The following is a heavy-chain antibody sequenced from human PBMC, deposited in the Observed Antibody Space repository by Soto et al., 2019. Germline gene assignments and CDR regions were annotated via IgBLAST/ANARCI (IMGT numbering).Heavy chain of an antibody. J-gene: IGHJ4*02. D-gene: IGHD5-18*01. CDR2: IWYDGSNK. Sequence: QVQLVESGGGVVQPGRSLRLSCAASGFTFSSYGMHWVRQAPGKGLEWVAVIWYDGSNKYYADSVKGRFTISRDNSKNTLYLQMNSLRAEDTAVYYCARGGMGYSYDQGGFDYWGQGTLVTVSS. CDR3: ARGGMGYSYDQGGFDY. V-gene: IGHV3-33*01. CDR1: GFTFSSYG.